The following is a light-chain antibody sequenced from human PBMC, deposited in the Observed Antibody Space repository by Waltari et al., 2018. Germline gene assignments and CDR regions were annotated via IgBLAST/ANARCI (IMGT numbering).Light chain of an antibody. J-gene: IGLJ3*02. CDR1: SPRSHY. CDR2: GKN. CDR3: NSRDSRGNHGV. Sequence: SSELTQDPAVSAALGQTVRITCQGDSPRSHYASGYQQKPGQVPVLVIYGKNNRPSGLPDRFSGASSGTTASLTMSGGQGEDEADYFCNSRDSRGNHGVFDGGTNLTFL. V-gene: IGLV3-19*01.